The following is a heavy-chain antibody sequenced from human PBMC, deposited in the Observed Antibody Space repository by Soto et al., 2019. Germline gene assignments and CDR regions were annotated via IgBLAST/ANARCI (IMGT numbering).Heavy chain of an antibody. CDR2: ISDSGSGI. Sequence: PGGSLRLSXAASGFTFSDYYMNWIRQAPGKGLEWLSYISDSGSGIFYADSVKGRFTISRDSARKSLYLHMNSLRVEDTAVYYCARDTAFINSGFFDAWGQGTLVTVS. D-gene: IGHD3-22*01. V-gene: IGHV3-11*01. J-gene: IGHJ5*02. CDR1: GFTFSDYY. CDR3: ARDTAFINSGFFDA.